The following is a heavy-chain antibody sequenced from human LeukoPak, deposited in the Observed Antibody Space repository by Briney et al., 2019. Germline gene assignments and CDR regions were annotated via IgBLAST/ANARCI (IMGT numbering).Heavy chain of an antibody. Sequence: GGSLRLSCAASGFTFSSYSMNWVRQAPRKGLEWVSYISSSSSTIYYADSVKGRFTISRDNAKNSLYLQMNSQRDEDTAVYYCARDFTPSKYYVSRAYYDYWGQGTLVTVSS. D-gene: IGHD3-22*01. J-gene: IGHJ4*02. V-gene: IGHV3-48*02. CDR3: ARDFTPSKYYVSRAYYDY. CDR2: ISSSSSTI. CDR1: GFTFSSYS.